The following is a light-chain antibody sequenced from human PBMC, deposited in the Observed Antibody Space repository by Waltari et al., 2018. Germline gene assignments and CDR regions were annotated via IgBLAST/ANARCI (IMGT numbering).Light chain of an antibody. Sequence: DIVLTQSPGTLSLSPGERATLSCRASQRVSGSRVAWYQQRPGQAPRLLIYGASNRATGIPDRVSGSGSGTDFTLTLSRLDPEDFAVYYCLQYGGSPRTFGQGTKVEI. J-gene: IGKJ1*01. CDR1: QRVSGSR. CDR2: GAS. V-gene: IGKV3-20*01. CDR3: LQYGGSPRT.